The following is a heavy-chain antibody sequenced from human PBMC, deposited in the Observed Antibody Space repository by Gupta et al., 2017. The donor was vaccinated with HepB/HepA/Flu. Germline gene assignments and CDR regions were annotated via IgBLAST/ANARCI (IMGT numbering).Heavy chain of an antibody. D-gene: IGHD1-14*01. CDR2: LYTAVST. CDR3: AKAPGRGTRFDP. Sequence: EEQLVESGGGLVQPGGSLRLSCVVSGFSVSTNYMTWVRQAPGRGLEWVSILYTAVSTYYADSVKGRFTVSRDSSENTLFLQMNSLRAEDTAVYYCAKAPGRGTRFDPWGQGTLVTVSS. CDR1: GFSVSTNY. V-gene: IGHV3-66*01. J-gene: IGHJ5*02.